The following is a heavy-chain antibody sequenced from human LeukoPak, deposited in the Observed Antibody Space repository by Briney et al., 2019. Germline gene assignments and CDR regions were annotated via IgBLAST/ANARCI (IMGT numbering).Heavy chain of an antibody. V-gene: IGHV4-59*01. CDR1: GGSISSYY. J-gene: IGHJ5*02. CDR3: ARFDSSSWYAHDGFDP. Sequence: SETLSLTCTVSGGSISSYYWSWIRQPPGKGLEWIGYIYYSGSTNYNPSLKSRVTISVDTSKNQFSLKLSSVTAADTAVYYCARFDSSSWYAHDGFDPWGQGTLVTVSS. D-gene: IGHD6-13*01. CDR2: IYYSGST.